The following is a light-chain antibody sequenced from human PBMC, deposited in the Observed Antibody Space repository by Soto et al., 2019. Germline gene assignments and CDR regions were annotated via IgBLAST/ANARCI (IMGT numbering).Light chain of an antibody. CDR3: QQRSNWPPP. CDR1: QSVNNY. V-gene: IGKV3-11*01. Sequence: ILFAESPGTLSLSRVERATLSLRASQSVNNYLAWYQQEPGRPPRLLIYDASIRPTGIPARFSGSGSGTDFTLTISYLEPEDFAVYYCQQRSNWPPPFGQGTKVE. CDR2: DAS. J-gene: IGKJ1*01.